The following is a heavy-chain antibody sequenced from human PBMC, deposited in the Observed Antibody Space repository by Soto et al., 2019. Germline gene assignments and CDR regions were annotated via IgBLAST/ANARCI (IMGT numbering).Heavy chain of an antibody. D-gene: IGHD6-6*01. CDR3: ARDGDTYSSSSLIDY. J-gene: IGHJ4*02. Sequence: GGSLRLSCAASGFTFSSYAMHWVRQAPGKGLEWVAVISYDGSNKYYADSVKGRFTISRDNSKNTLYLQMNSLRAEDTAVYYCARDGDTYSSSSLIDYWGQGTLVTVSS. CDR2: ISYDGSNK. V-gene: IGHV3-30-3*01. CDR1: GFTFSSYA.